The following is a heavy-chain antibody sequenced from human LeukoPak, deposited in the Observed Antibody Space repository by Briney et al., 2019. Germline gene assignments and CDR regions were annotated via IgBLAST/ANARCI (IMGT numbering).Heavy chain of an antibody. J-gene: IGHJ4*02. V-gene: IGHV3-23*01. CDR1: GFTFSSYA. Sequence: PGGSLRLSCAASGFTFSSYAISWVRQAPGKGLELVSAISGSGGSTYYADSVKGRFTISRDNSKNTLYLQMNSLRAEDTAVYYCAKDKKYSSGWYYFDYWGQGTLVTVSS. D-gene: IGHD6-19*01. CDR2: ISGSGGST. CDR3: AKDKKYSSGWYYFDY.